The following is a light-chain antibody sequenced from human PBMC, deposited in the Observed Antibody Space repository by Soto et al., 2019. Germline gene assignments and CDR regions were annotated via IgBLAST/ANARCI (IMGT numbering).Light chain of an antibody. V-gene: IGKV1-5*03. CDR1: QSISSW. CDR3: QHYNSYPFT. J-gene: IGKJ3*01. Sequence: DIQMTQSPSTLSASVGDRVTITCRASQSISSWLAWYQQKPGKAPKLLIYKASSLESGVPSRFSGSGSGTEFPLTISSLQPDDFANYYCQHYNSYPFTFGPGTKVDIK. CDR2: KAS.